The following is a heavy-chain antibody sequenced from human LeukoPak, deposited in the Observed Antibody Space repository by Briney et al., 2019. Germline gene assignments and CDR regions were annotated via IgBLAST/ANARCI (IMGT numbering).Heavy chain of an antibody. J-gene: IGHJ4*02. V-gene: IGHV3-48*03. D-gene: IGHD1-26*01. CDR2: ISSSGSTI. CDR3: ARDSPKEQKSPY. CDR1: GFTFSSYE. Sequence: GGSLRLSCAASGFTFSSYEMNWVRQAPGKGLEWVSYISSSGSTIYYADSAKGRFTISRDNAKNSLYLQMNSLRAEDTAVYYCARDSPKEQKSPYWGQGTLVTVSS.